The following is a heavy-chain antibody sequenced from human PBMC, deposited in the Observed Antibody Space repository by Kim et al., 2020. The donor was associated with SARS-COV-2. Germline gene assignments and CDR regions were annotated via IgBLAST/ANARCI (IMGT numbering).Heavy chain of an antibody. CDR1: GYTFTSYA. J-gene: IGHJ6*02. D-gene: IGHD2-15*01. CDR2: INAGNGNT. CDR3: ARDLDCSGGSCYDTGYYHGMDV. V-gene: IGHV1-3*01. Sequence: ASVKVSCKASGYTFTSYAMHWVRQAPGQRLEWMGWINAGNGNTKYSQKFQGRVTITRDTSASTAYMELSSLRSEDTAVYYWARDLDCSGGSCYDTGYYHGMDVWGQGTTVTVSS.